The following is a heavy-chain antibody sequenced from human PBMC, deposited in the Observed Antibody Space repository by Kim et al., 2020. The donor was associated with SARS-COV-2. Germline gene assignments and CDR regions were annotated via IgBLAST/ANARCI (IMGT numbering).Heavy chain of an antibody. CDR3: AKMVIMDGYNYFYYYAMDV. D-gene: IGHD2-21*01. Sequence: GGSLRLSCVASGFTFDTYAMSWVRQAPGKGLEWVSVISGGAVNKFYADSVRGRFTISRDNSKNTLYLQMKSLRDDDTALYYCAKMVIMDGYNYFYYYAMDVWGQGTTVTFSS. V-gene: IGHV3-23*01. CDR2: ISGGAVNK. CDR1: GFTFDTYA. J-gene: IGHJ6*02.